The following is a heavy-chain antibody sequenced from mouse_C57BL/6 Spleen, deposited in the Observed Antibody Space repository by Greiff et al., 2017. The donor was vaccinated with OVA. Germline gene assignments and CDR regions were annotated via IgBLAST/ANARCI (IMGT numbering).Heavy chain of an antibody. J-gene: IGHJ2*01. CDR2: IDPSDSYT. D-gene: IGHD6-2*01. Sequence: QVQLQQPGAELVKPGASVKLSCKASGYTFTSYWMQWVKQRPGQGLEWIGEIDPSDSYTNYNQKFKGKATLTVDTSSSTAYMQLSSLTSEDSAVYYCARSLQIYYDYWGQGTTLTVSS. V-gene: IGHV1-50*01. CDR1: GYTFTSYW. CDR3: ARSLQIYYDY.